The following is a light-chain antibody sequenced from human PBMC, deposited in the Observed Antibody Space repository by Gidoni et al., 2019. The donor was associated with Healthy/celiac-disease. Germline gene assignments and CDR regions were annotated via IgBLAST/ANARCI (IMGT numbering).Light chain of an antibody. CDR2: GAS. J-gene: IGKJ3*01. CDR1: QSVSSSY. Sequence: EIVLPQSPGTLSLSPGERATLSCRASQSVSSSYLAWYQQKPGQAPRLLIYGASSRATGIPDRFSGSGSGTDFTLTISRLDPEDFAVYYCQQYGSSPITFGPXTKVDIK. V-gene: IGKV3-20*01. CDR3: QQYGSSPIT.